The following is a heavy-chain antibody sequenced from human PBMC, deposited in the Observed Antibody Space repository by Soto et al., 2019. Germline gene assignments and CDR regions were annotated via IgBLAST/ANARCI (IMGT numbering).Heavy chain of an antibody. Sequence: PGGSLRLSCAASGFTFEHYAMHWVRQVPGKGLEWVSSISRNSDSLAYADSVKGRFTISRDNAKNSLYLQMNSLRAEDTAVYYCARGPYCYDSSGPWGYFDLWGRGTLVTVSS. V-gene: IGHV3-9*01. CDR3: ARGPYCYDSSGPWGYFDL. J-gene: IGHJ2*01. CDR1: GFTFEHYA. D-gene: IGHD3-22*01. CDR2: ISRNSDSL.